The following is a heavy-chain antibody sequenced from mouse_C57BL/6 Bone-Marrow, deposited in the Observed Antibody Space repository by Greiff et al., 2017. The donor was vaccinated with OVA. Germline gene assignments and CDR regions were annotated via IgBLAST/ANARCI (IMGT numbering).Heavy chain of an antibody. CDR2: INSDGGST. Sequence: EVMLVESGGGLVQPGESLKLSCESNEYEFPSHDMSWVRKTPEKRLELVAAINSDGGSTYYPDTMERRFIISRDNTKKTLYLQMSSLRSEDTALDYWVREGGGGGFAYWGQGTLVTVSA. V-gene: IGHV5-2*01. CDR3: VREGGGGGFAY. J-gene: IGHJ3*01. CDR1: EYEFPSHD. D-gene: IGHD1-1*02.